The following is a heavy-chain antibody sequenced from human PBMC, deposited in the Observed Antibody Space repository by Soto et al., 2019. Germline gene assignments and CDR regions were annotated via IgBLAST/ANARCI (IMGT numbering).Heavy chain of an antibody. CDR3: AGPTLGYDSSGYYQY. CDR1: GYTFTRYP. CDR2: INTGNGNT. Sequence: QVQLVQSGAEVKKPGASVKVSCKTSGYTFTRYPMHWVRQAPGQMLEWMGWINTGNGNTKYSQKFQGRVTSTRDTSASTAYMELSSLRSEDTAVYYCAGPTLGYDSSGYYQYWGQGTLVTVSS. V-gene: IGHV1-3*04. J-gene: IGHJ4*02. D-gene: IGHD3-22*01.